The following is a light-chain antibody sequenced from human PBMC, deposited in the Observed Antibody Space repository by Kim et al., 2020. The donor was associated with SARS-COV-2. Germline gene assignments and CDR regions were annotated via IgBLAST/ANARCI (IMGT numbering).Light chain of an antibody. Sequence: QSVLTQPPSVSGSPGQSITISCTGTGSNVGSYNLVSWYQHHPGTAPKLMIYDVTKRASGVSNRCSCSKSGNTASLTISGLQVEDEADYYCCSYAGSSTVFGGGTQLTVL. CDR1: GSNVGSYNL. CDR3: CSYAGSSTV. V-gene: IGLV2-23*02. J-gene: IGLJ3*02. CDR2: DVT.